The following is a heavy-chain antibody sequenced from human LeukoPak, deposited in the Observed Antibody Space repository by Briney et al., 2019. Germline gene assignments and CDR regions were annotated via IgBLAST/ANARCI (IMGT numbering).Heavy chain of an antibody. CDR1: GFTFSSYW. J-gene: IGHJ6*03. V-gene: IGHV3-21*01. CDR2: ISSSSSYI. D-gene: IGHD3-3*01. Sequence: GGSLRLSCAASGFTFSSYWMHWVRQAPGKGLEWVSSISSSSSYIYYADSVKGRFTISRDNAKNSLYLQMNSLRAEDTAVYYCARRLRFLEWSTYYYYYYMDVWGKGTTVTVSS. CDR3: ARRLRFLEWSTYYYYYYMDV.